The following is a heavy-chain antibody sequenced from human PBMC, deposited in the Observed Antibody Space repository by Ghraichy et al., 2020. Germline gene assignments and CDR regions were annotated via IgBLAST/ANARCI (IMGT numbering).Heavy chain of an antibody. CDR3: APWSGYYGGGDY. CDR2: IYYSGST. Sequence: GSLSLTCTVSVGSISSSSYYWGWIRQPPGKGLEWIGSIYYSGSTYYNPSLKSRVTISVDTSKNQFSLKLSSVTAADTAVYYCAPWSGYYGGGDYWGQGTLVTVCS. V-gene: IGHV4-39*01. CDR1: VGSISSSSYY. J-gene: IGHJ4*02. D-gene: IGHD3-3*01.